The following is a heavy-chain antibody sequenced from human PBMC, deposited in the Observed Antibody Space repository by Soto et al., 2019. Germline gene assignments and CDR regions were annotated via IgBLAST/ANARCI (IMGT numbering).Heavy chain of an antibody. J-gene: IGHJ4*02. CDR3: AKGTYYYDSSGYYY. D-gene: IGHD3-22*01. Sequence: GGSLRLSCAASGFTFSSYAMSWVRQAPGKGLEWVSAISGSGGSTYYADSVKGRFTISRDNSKNTLYLQMNSLRAEDTAVYYCAKGTYYYDSSGYYYWGQGTLVTVSS. V-gene: IGHV3-23*01. CDR2: ISGSGGST. CDR1: GFTFSSYA.